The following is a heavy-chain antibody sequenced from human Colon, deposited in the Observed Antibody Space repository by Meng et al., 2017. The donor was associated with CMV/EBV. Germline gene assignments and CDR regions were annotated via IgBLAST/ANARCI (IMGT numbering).Heavy chain of an antibody. J-gene: IGHJ3*02. Sequence: GESLKISCAVSGFNFSEFEMNWVRQAPGKGLEWISYISSSGRTIFDADSVKGRFTISRDNAKNTLYLQMNSLRADDTAVYYCVRDGWGADVFDIWGQGTMVTVSS. V-gene: IGHV3-48*03. CDR2: ISSSGRTI. D-gene: IGHD2-2*03. CDR1: GFNFSEFE. CDR3: VRDGWGADVFDI.